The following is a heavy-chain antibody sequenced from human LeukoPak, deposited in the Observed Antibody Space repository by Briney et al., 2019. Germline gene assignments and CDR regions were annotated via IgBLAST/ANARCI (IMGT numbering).Heavy chain of an antibody. CDR3: ARDYRGYTYPDY. V-gene: IGHV1-18*01. D-gene: IGHD5-18*01. CDR2: ISAYNGNT. Sequence: ASVKVSCKACGYTFTSYGISWVRQAPGQGLEWMGWISAYNGNTNYAQKLQGRVTMTTDTSTSTAYMELRSLRSDDTAVYYCARDYRGYTYPDYWGQGTLVTVSS. CDR1: GYTFTSYG. J-gene: IGHJ4*02.